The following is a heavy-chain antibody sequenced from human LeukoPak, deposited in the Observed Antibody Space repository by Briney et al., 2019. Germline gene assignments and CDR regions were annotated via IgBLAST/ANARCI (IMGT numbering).Heavy chain of an antibody. J-gene: IGHJ4*02. CDR2: ISGSGGST. CDR1: GFTFSSYA. V-gene: IGHV3-23*01. Sequence: QAGGSLRLSCAASGFTFSSYAMSWVRQAPGKGLEWVSAISGSGGSTYYADSVKGRFTISRDNSKNTLYLQMNSLRAEDTAVYYCAKDQASIVVVTAIGYWGQGTLVTVSS. CDR3: AKDQASIVVVTAIGY. D-gene: IGHD2-21*02.